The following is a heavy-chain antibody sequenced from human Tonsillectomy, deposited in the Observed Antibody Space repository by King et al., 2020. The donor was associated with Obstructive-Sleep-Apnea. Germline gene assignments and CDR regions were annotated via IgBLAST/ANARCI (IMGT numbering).Heavy chain of an antibody. CDR3: ARLAPFSGVPPANYYFDY. J-gene: IGHJ4*02. CDR2: ISPGDSDT. Sequence: QLVQSGAEVKKPGESLKISCKGSGYSFTSYWIGWVRQMSGKGLEWMGIISPGDSDTRYSPSFQGQVTISADNSISTAYLKWSSLKASDTAMYYCARLAPFSGVPPANYYFDYWGQGTLLTVSS. V-gene: IGHV5-51*01. D-gene: IGHD2-2*01. CDR1: GYSFTSYW.